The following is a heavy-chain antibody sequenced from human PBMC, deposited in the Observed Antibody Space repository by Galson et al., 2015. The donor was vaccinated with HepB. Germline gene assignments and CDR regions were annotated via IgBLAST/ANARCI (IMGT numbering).Heavy chain of an antibody. CDR1: GFTFSSYA. J-gene: IGHJ3*02. V-gene: IGHV3-23*01. CDR2: ISGSGGST. CDR3: AKDPLPPILYGLSFRTKGDDAFDI. D-gene: IGHD2-2*02. Sequence: SLRLSCAASGFTFSSYAMSWVRQAPGKGLEWVSAISGSGGSTYYADSVKGRFTISRDNSKNTLYLQMNSLRAEDTAVYYCAKDPLPPILYGLSFRTKGDDAFDIWGQGTMVTVSS.